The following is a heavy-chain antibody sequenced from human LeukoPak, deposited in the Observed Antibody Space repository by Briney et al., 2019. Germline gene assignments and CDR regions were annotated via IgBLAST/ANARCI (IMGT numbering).Heavy chain of an antibody. CDR1: GGSISSYY. V-gene: IGHV4-4*07. J-gene: IGHJ4*02. D-gene: IGHD3-22*01. CDR3: ARVSNYYDSGGYYYFDY. CDR2: IYTSGST. Sequence: SETLSLTCTVSGGSISSYYWSWIRQPAGKGLEWIGRIYTSGSTNYNPSLKSRVTMSVDTSKNQFSLKLSSVTAADTAVYYCARVSNYYDSGGYYYFDYWGQGTLVTVSS.